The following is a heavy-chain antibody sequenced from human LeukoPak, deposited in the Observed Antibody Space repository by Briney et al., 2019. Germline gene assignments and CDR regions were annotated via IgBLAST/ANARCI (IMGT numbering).Heavy chain of an antibody. V-gene: IGHV4-34*01. CDR2: INHSGST. CDR1: GGSFSGYY. CDR3: ARRQKTYYYYYMDV. J-gene: IGHJ6*03. Sequence: SETLSLTCAVYGGSFSGYYWSWIRQPPGKGLEWIGEINHSGSTNYNPSLKSRVTISVDTSKNQFSLKLSSVTAADTAVYYCARRQKTYYYYYMDVWGKGTTVTISS.